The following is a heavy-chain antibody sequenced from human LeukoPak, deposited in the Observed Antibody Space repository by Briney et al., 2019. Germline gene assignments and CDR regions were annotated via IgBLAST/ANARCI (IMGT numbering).Heavy chain of an antibody. CDR1: GGSISSYY. Sequence: PSETLSLTCTVSGGSISSYYWSWIRQPPGKGLEWIGYIYYSGSTNYNPSLKSRVTISVDTSKNQFSLKLSSVTAADTAVYYCARMTTTHPDYWGQGTLVTVSS. CDR2: IYYSGST. J-gene: IGHJ4*02. CDR3: ARMTTTHPDY. D-gene: IGHD4-11*01. V-gene: IGHV4-59*01.